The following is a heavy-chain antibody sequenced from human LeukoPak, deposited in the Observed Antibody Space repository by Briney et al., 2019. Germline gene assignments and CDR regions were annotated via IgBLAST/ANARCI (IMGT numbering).Heavy chain of an antibody. V-gene: IGHV3-23*01. D-gene: IGHD1-26*01. CDR1: GFTFNTYG. Sequence: QPGGSLRLSCAASGFTFNTYGMSWVRQAPGRGLEWVSALSGSSRSTFYAESVRGRFSISRDNSKDTLYLQMNSLGVDDSALYYCARSYPYGELHRGHFDSWGQGTLVTVSS. CDR2: LSGSSRST. J-gene: IGHJ4*02. CDR3: ARSYPYGELHRGHFDS.